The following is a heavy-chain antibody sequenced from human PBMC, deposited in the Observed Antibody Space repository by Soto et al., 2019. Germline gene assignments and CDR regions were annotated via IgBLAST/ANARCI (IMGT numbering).Heavy chain of an antibody. CDR1: GFTFSSYS. V-gene: IGHV3-21*01. D-gene: IGHD6-13*01. CDR2: ISSSSSYI. J-gene: IGHJ4*02. CDR3: ARSYPWIAALDY. Sequence: EVQLVESGGGLVKPGGSLRLSCAASGFTFSSYSMNWVRQAPGKGLEWVSSISSSSSYIYYADSVKGRFTISRDNAKNSLYLQMNSLRAEDTAVYYCARSYPWIAALDYWGQGTLVTVSS.